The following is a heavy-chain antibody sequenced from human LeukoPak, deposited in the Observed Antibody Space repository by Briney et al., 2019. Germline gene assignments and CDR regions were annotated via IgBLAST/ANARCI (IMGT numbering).Heavy chain of an antibody. D-gene: IGHD6-19*01. Sequence: QPGGSLRLSCVASGFTFSSYAMHWVRQAPGKGLEWVSLISGDGGSTYYADSVKGRFTISRDNSKNSLYLQMNSLRTEDTALYYCAKDLQLSGWPSEGGNWFDPWGQGTLVTVSS. CDR2: ISGDGGST. CDR1: GFTFSSYA. V-gene: IGHV3-43*02. CDR3: AKDLQLSGWPSEGGNWFDP. J-gene: IGHJ5*02.